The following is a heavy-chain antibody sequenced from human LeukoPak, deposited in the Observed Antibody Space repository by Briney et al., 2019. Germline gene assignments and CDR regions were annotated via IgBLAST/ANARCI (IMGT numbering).Heavy chain of an antibody. Sequence: GGSLRLSCAASGLTFSSYEMNWVRQAPGKGLEWVSYISSSGSTIYYADSVKGRFTISRDNAKNSLYLQMNSLRAEDTAVYYCAGGDSSLNWFDPWGQGTLVTVSS. D-gene: IGHD6-13*01. CDR1: GLTFSSYE. J-gene: IGHJ5*02. V-gene: IGHV3-48*03. CDR2: ISSSGSTI. CDR3: AGGDSSLNWFDP.